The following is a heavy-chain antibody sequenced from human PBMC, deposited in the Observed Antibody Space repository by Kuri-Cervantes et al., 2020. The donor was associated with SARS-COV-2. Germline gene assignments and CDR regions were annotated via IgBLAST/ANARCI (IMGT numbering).Heavy chain of an antibody. Sequence: GGSLRLSCAASGFTFSSYAMSWVRQAPGKGLEWVAVISYDGSNKYYADSVKGRFTISRDNSKNTLYLQMNSLRAEDTAVYYCARALTSGYYYYGMDVWGQGTTVTVSS. D-gene: IGHD2-2*01. V-gene: IGHV3-30-3*01. CDR3: ARALTSGYYYYGMDV. CDR2: ISYDGSNK. CDR1: GFTFSSYA. J-gene: IGHJ6*02.